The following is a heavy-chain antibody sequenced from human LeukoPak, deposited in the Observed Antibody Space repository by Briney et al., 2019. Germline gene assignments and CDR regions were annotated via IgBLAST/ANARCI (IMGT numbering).Heavy chain of an antibody. J-gene: IGHJ4*02. V-gene: IGHV4-39*01. D-gene: IGHD1-1*01. CDR3: ARRAYGTGFDF. CDR1: GGSITSSSYW. CDR2: IYYSGNT. Sequence: PSETLSLTCDVSGGSITSSSYWWSWIRQPPEKGLEWVGTIYYSGNTFYHPSLASRVTISADTSKNQFSLRLTSVTAADTAVYYCARRAYGTGFDFWGQGTVVTVSS.